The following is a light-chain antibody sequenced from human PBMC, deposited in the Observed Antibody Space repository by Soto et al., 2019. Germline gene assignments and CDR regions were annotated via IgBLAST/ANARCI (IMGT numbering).Light chain of an antibody. CDR3: QQYDNLSVS. V-gene: IGKV1-33*01. CDR2: DAS. CDR1: QDINNY. Sequence: DIQMTQSPSSLSAAVGDRVTITCQATQDINNYLNWYKQEPGKAPKLLIYDASNLETGVPSRFSGSGSGTHFTCTTSSLQPEDIATYYCQQYDNLSVSFGGGTKVEIK. J-gene: IGKJ4*01.